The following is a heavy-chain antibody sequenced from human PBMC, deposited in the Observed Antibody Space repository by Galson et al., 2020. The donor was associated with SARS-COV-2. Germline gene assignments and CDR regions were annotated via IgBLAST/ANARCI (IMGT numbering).Heavy chain of an antibody. CDR3: ARGHGYSYALFDY. V-gene: IGHV3-53*04. CDR2: IYSGGST. J-gene: IGHJ4*02. Sequence: TGGSLRLSCAASGFTVSSNYMSWVRQAPGKGLEWVSVIYSGGSTYYADSVKGRFTISRHNSKNTLYLQMNSLRAEDTAVYYCARGHGYSYALFDYWGQGTLVTVSS. D-gene: IGHD5-18*01. CDR1: GFTVSSNY.